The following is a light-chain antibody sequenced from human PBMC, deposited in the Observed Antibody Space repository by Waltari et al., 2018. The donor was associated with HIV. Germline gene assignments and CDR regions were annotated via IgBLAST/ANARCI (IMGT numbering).Light chain of an antibody. CDR2: YDR. Sequence: SYVLTQPPSVSVAPGQTARITCGGNNIAATKSVHWYRLNPGQAPVVVSYYDRDRPSGIPARFSASSSWDTATLTISRAEAGDEAYYYCQVWDGRGDPVICGGGTKLAVV. CDR3: QVWDGRGDPVI. CDR1: NIAATKS. J-gene: IGLJ2*01. V-gene: IGLV3-21*02.